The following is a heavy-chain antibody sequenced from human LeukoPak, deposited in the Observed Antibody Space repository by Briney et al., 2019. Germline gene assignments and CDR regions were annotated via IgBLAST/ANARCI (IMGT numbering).Heavy chain of an antibody. CDR3: AKGNGYSGYDFFDY. CDR1: GFTFSSYG. Sequence: PGGSLRFSCAASGFTFSSYGMHWVRQAPGKGLEWVAFIRYDGSNKYYADSVKGRFTISRDNSKNTLYLQMNSLRAEDTAVYYCAKGNGYSGYDFFDYWGQGTLVTVSS. V-gene: IGHV3-30*02. CDR2: IRYDGSNK. J-gene: IGHJ4*02. D-gene: IGHD5-12*01.